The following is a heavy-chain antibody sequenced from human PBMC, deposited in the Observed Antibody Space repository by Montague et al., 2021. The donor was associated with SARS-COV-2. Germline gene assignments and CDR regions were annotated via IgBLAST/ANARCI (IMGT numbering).Heavy chain of an antibody. V-gene: IGHV3-30*09. D-gene: IGHD3-16*01. Sequence: SLRLSCAASGFTFSDYAIYWVRQAPGKGLEWVALISYGGSNKYYADSVKGRFAISRDNSKNTLYLQMNSLRAEDTAVYFCARDRLEWGMITFGGNDYWGQGTLVTVSS. CDR2: ISYGGSNK. CDR1: GFTFSDYA. CDR3: ARDRLEWGMITFGGNDY. J-gene: IGHJ4*02.